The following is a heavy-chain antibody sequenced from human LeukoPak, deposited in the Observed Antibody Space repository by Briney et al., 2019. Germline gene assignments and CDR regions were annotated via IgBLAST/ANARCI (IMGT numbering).Heavy chain of an antibody. V-gene: IGHV4-31*03. Sequence: PSQTLSLTCTISGGSISSGGYYWSWIRQHPGKGLEWIGYIYYSGSTYYNPSLKSRVTISVDTSKNQFSLKLSSVTAADTAVYYCNSYGPDAFDIWGQGTMVTVSS. J-gene: IGHJ3*02. CDR2: IYYSGST. CDR3: NSYGPDAFDI. CDR1: GGSISSGGYY. D-gene: IGHD5-18*01.